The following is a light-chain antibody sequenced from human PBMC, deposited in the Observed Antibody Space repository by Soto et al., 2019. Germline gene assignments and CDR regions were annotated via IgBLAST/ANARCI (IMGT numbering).Light chain of an antibody. CDR2: DNN. J-gene: IGLJ3*02. Sequence: QSVLTQPPSESAAPGQKVTISCSGSSSNVANNYVSWYQQVPGTAPKLLICDNNKRPSGIPEGFSGSKSGTSATLDITGLQTGDEVDYYCGAWDTGLSAGVFGGGTKLTVL. CDR3: GAWDTGLSAGV. V-gene: IGLV1-51*01. CDR1: SSNVANNY.